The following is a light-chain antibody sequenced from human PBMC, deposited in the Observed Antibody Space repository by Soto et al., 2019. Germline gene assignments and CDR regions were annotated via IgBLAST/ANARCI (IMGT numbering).Light chain of an antibody. CDR2: DAS. J-gene: IGKJ1*01. Sequence: DIQMTQSPSSLSASAGDRVTLTCRASQGISTYLKWYQHRPGKAPKLLIFDASTLQRGVPSRFSGSGSGTEFNLTTTSLQPEDIATYYCQQTYRTRTFGPGTTVDMK. CDR3: QQTYRTRT. V-gene: IGKV1-39*01. CDR1: QGISTY.